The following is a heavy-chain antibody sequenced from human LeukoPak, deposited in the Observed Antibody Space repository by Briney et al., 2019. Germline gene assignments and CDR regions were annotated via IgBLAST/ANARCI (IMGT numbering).Heavy chain of an antibody. J-gene: IGHJ4*02. Sequence: KSGGSLRLSCAASGFTFSDYYMIWIRQAPGKGLEWVSYISSSSSYTRYADSVKGRFTISRDNAKKSVYLQMNSLRAEDTAVYYCARGRYYYDSSGYYYFDYWGQGTLVTVSP. V-gene: IGHV3-11*05. CDR3: ARGRYYYDSSGYYYFDY. CDR2: ISSSSSYT. D-gene: IGHD3-22*01. CDR1: GFTFSDYY.